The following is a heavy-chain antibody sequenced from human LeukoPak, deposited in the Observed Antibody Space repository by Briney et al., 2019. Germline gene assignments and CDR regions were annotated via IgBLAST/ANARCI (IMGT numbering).Heavy chain of an antibody. V-gene: IGHV1-3*03. D-gene: IGHD1-26*01. J-gene: IGHJ4*02. CDR2: INAGNGNT. Sequence: ASVKVSCKASGYTFTSYAMHWVRQAPGQRLEWMGWINAGNGNTKYSQEFQGRVTITRDTSASTAYMELSSLRSEDMAVYYCARGELRTSDFDYWGQGTLVTVPS. CDR3: ARGELRTSDFDY. CDR1: GYTFTSYA.